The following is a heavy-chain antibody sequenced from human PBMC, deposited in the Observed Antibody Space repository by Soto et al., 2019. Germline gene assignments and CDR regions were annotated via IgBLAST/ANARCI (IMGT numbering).Heavy chain of an antibody. V-gene: IGHV3-21*01. Sequence: EVQLVESGGGLVKPGGSLRLSCAASGFTFSSYSMNWVRQAPGKGLEWVSSISSSSSYIYYADSVKGRFTISRDNAKNSLYLQMNSLRAEDTAVYYCARDLRVWLHVAATDYWGQGTLVTVSS. J-gene: IGHJ4*02. D-gene: IGHD6-19*01. CDR1: GFTFSSYS. CDR3: ARDLRVWLHVAATDY. CDR2: ISSSSSYI.